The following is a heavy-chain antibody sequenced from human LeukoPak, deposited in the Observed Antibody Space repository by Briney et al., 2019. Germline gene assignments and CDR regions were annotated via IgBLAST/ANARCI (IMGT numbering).Heavy chain of an antibody. Sequence: GGSLRLSCAASGFTFSDYGMHCVRHAPGKGLQCVADIWYDGINEYYADSVKGRFTISRDNSKNTLYLQMNSLRAEDTALYYCAKPERSGSYSYYFDSWGQGTLVTVSS. CDR2: IWYDGINE. CDR3: AKPERSGSYSYYFDS. V-gene: IGHV3-33*06. D-gene: IGHD1-26*01. J-gene: IGHJ4*02. CDR1: GFTFSDYG.